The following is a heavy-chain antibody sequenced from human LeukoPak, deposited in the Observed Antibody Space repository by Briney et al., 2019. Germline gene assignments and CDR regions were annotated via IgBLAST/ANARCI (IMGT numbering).Heavy chain of an antibody. CDR3: ARGDNSPCSGGSCYFHRITTFDY. CDR1: GFTFSSYS. CDR2: INHSGST. V-gene: IGHV4-34*01. J-gene: IGHJ4*02. Sequence: PGGSLRLSCAASGFTFSSYSMNWVRQPPGKGLEWIGEINHSGSTNYNPSLKSRVTISVDTSKNQFSLKLSSVTAADTAVYYCARGDNSPCSGGSCYFHRITTFDYWGQGTLVTVSS. D-gene: IGHD2-15*01.